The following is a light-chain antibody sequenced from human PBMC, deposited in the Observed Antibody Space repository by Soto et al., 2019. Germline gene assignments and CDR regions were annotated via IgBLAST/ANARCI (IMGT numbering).Light chain of an antibody. CDR2: KAS. J-gene: IGKJ1*01. V-gene: IGKV1-5*03. CDR1: QSINGC. CDR3: HQYDNFPRT. Sequence: DIQLTQSSSTLSAFVGDRVTITCRASQSINGCFAWYQQKPGQAPNLLIYKASTLESGVPSMFSGSGSGTDFTLTVSSLQPEDFATYDGHQYDNFPRTFGQGTKVDI.